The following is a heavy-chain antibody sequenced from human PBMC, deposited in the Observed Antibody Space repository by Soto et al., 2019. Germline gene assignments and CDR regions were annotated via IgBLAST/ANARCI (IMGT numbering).Heavy chain of an antibody. CDR3: ARRPYGHKFDY. CDR1: GGSFSGYY. CDR2: INHSGST. J-gene: IGHJ4*02. Sequence: PSETLSLTCAVYGGSFSGYYWSWIRQPPGKGLEWIGEINHSGSTNYNPSLKSRVTISVDTSKNQFSLKLSSVTAADTAVYYCARRPYGHKFDYWGQGTLVTVSS. V-gene: IGHV4-34*01. D-gene: IGHD3-10*01.